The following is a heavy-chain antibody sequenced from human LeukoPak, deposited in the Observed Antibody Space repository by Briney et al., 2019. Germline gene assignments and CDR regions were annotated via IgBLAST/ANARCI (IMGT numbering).Heavy chain of an antibody. D-gene: IGHD6-6*01. CDR3: ARQTSIAAPVDY. V-gene: IGHV5-51*01. CDR2: IYPGDSDT. J-gene: IGHJ4*02. Sequence: GESLQISCKGSGYSFTSYWIGWVRQLPGKGLEWMGIIYPGDSDTRYSPSFQGQVTISADKSISTAYLQWSSLKASDTAMYCCARQTSIAAPVDYWGQGTLVTVSS. CDR1: GYSFTSYW.